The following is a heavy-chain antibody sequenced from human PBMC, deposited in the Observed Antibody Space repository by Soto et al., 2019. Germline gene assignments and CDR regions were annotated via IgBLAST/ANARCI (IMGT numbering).Heavy chain of an antibody. J-gene: IGHJ4*02. D-gene: IGHD2-2*01. CDR2: ISGSGDTI. V-gene: IGHV3-11*01. CDR1: GCTVSDYH. CDR3: ARDATGSHTSLFYVDY. Sequence: QVQLVESGGGLVKPGGSLRLSCAASGCTVSDYHMGWIRQAPGKGLEWVSYISGSGDTIYYADSVKGRFTIPRDNATNYLFLHINSLSANDTDVYFCARDATGSHTSLFYVDYSGLATLVTVS.